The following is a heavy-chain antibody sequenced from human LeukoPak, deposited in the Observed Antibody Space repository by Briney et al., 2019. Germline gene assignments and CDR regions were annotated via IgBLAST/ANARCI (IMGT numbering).Heavy chain of an antibody. J-gene: IGHJ4*02. Sequence: SVKVSCKASGGTFSSYAISWVRQAPGQGLEWMGRIIPILGIANHAQKFQGRVTITADKSTSTAYMELSSLRSEDTAVYYCARDRTRGYPIEYKWGQGTLVTVSS. CDR3: ARDRTRGYPIEYK. V-gene: IGHV1-69*04. D-gene: IGHD6-6*01. CDR2: IIPILGIA. CDR1: GGTFSSYA.